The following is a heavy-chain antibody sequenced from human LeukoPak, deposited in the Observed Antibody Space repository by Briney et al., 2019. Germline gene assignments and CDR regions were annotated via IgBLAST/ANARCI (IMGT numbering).Heavy chain of an antibody. V-gene: IGHV5-51*01. D-gene: IGHD3-22*01. CDR2: IYPGDSDT. Sequence: GESLKISCKGSGYRFTSYWIGWVRQMPGKGLEWMGIIYPGDSDTRYSPSFQGQVTISADKSISTAYLQWSSLKASDTAMYYCARRHGSSGYTFPYYYYMDVWGKGTTVTVSS. J-gene: IGHJ6*03. CDR3: ARRHGSSGYTFPYYYYMDV. CDR1: GYRFTSYW.